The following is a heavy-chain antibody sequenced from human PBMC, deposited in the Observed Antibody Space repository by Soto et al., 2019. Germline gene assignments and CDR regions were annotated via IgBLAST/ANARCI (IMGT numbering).Heavy chain of an antibody. CDR2: INHSGST. J-gene: IGHJ5*02. D-gene: IGHD3-10*01. V-gene: IGHV4-34*01. CDR3: ARGLRLLWFGNNSFDP. CDR1: GGSFSGYY. Sequence: PSETLSLTCAVYGGSFSGYYWSWIRQPPGKGLEWIGEINHSGSTNYNPSLKSRVTISVDTSKNQFSLKLSSVTAADTAVYYCARGLRLLWFGNNSFDPWGQGTLVTVS.